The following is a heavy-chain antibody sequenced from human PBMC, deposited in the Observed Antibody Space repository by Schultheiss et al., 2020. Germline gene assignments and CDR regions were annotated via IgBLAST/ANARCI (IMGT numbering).Heavy chain of an antibody. V-gene: IGHV3-30-3*01. J-gene: IGHJ5*02. CDR3: AKAPIVGGNANWFDP. CDR1: GFTFSSYA. Sequence: GGSLRLSCAASGFTFSSYAMHWVRQAPGKGLEWVAVISYDGSNKYYADSVKGRFTISRDNSKNTLYLQMNSLRAEDTAVYYCAKAPIVGGNANWFDPWGQGTLVTVSS. D-gene: IGHD1-26*01. CDR2: ISYDGSNK.